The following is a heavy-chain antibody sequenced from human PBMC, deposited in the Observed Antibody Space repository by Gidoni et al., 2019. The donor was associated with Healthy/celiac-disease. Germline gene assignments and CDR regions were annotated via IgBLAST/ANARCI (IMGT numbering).Heavy chain of an antibody. J-gene: IGHJ4*02. CDR2: MSGSGGST. D-gene: IGHD1-7*01. V-gene: IGHV3-23*01. CDR3: ASGRAGTVYYFDY. Sequence: EVQLLESGGGLVQPGGSLRLSGAASGFTFSSYAMSWVRQAPGKGLEWVSAMSGSGGSTYYADSVKGRFTISRDNSKNTLYLQMNSLRAEDTAVYYCASGRAGTVYYFDYWGQGTLVTVSS. CDR1: GFTFSSYA.